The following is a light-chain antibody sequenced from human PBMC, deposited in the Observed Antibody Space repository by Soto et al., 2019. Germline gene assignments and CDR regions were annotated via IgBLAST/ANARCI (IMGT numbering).Light chain of an antibody. V-gene: IGKV3-20*01. CDR1: QSVSSN. J-gene: IGKJ1*01. CDR3: QQYGSTPWT. CDR2: GSY. Sequence: EIVLTQSPGTLSLSPGERATLSCRASQSVSSNLAWYQQKPGQAPRLLIYGSYHRATGIPDRFSGSGSGTDFSLTITRLEPEDFAVYYCQQYGSTPWTFGQGTKVDIK.